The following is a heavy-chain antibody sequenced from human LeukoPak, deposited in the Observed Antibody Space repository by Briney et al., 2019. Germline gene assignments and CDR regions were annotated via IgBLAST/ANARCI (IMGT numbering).Heavy chain of an antibody. CDR2: IYYSGST. CDR1: GGSIRGYY. Sequence: SETLSLTCNVSGGSIRGYYWSWIRQPPGKGLEWIGYIYYSGSTNYNPSLKSRVTISVDTSKNQFSLKLSSVTAADTAVYYCARAKNTVTNPLDYWGQGTLVTVSS. D-gene: IGHD4-17*01. CDR3: ARAKNTVTNPLDY. V-gene: IGHV4-59*01. J-gene: IGHJ4*02.